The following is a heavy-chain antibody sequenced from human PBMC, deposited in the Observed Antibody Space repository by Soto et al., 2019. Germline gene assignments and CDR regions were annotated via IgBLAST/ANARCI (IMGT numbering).Heavy chain of an antibody. CDR2: ISYSGTT. Sequence: SETLSLTCNVSGGSISSSGYHWGWIRQPPGKGLEWIGSISYSGTTYDNPSLKSRVTISVDKSKNQFSLKLSSVTAADTAVYYCARGSLAARHVSDYWGQGNLVTVSS. CDR1: GGSISSSGYH. D-gene: IGHD6-6*01. V-gene: IGHV4-39*07. J-gene: IGHJ4*02. CDR3: ARGSLAARHVSDY.